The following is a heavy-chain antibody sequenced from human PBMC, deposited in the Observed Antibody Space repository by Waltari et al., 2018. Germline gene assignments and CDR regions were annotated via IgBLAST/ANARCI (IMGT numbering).Heavy chain of an antibody. CDR3: ARVCSSGRCFDY. D-gene: IGHD6-19*01. CDR1: GFTFSSYS. CDR2: ISSSSSYI. J-gene: IGHJ4*02. Sequence: EVQLVESGGGLVKPGGSLRLSCAASGFTFSSYSMNWVRQAPGKGLEWVSSISSSSSYIDYADSVKGRVTISRDNAKNSLYLQMNSLRAEDTAVYYCARVCSSGRCFDYWGQGTLVTVSS. V-gene: IGHV3-21*01.